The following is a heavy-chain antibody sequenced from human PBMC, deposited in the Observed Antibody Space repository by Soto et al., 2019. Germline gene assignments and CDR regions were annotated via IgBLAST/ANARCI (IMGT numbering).Heavy chain of an antibody. J-gene: IGHJ4*02. CDR2: TSSDGSTT. CDR1: GFTFSTYS. Sequence: QVQLVESGGGVVQPGRSLRLSCAASGFTFSTYSMHWVRQAPGKGLEWVAVTSSDGSTTYYTDSVKGRFTISRDNSRDTLFLQMNSMRDEDSAVYYCARDGGYHPSRFDYWGQGTLVTVSS. CDR3: ARDGGYHPSRFDY. D-gene: IGHD2-15*01. V-gene: IGHV3-30-3*01.